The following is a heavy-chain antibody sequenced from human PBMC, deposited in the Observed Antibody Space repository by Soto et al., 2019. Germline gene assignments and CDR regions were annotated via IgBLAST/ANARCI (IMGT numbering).Heavy chain of an antibody. CDR2: IYYSGST. V-gene: IGHV4-39*01. Sequence: SETLSLTCTVSGGSISSSSYYWGWIRQPPGKGLEWIGSIYYSGSTYYNPSLKSRVTISVDTSKNQFSLKLSSVTAADTAVYYCARLYYDILTGPFDCWGQGTLVT. J-gene: IGHJ4*02. CDR3: ARLYYDILTGPFDC. D-gene: IGHD3-9*01. CDR1: GGSISSSSYY.